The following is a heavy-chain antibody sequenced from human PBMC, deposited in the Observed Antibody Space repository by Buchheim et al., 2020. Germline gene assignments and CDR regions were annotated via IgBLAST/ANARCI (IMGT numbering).Heavy chain of an antibody. CDR1: GGSISSYY. J-gene: IGHJ6*02. CDR3: ARGKSPRIRSGVDV. CDR2: IYYSGST. Sequence: QVQLQESGPGLVKPSETLSLTCTVSGGSISSYYWSWIRQPPGKGLEWIGYIYYSGSTNYNPSLKSRVTISVDTSKNQFSLKLSSVTAADTAVYYCARGKSPRIRSGVDVWGQGTT. D-gene: IGHD7-27*01. V-gene: IGHV4-59*12.